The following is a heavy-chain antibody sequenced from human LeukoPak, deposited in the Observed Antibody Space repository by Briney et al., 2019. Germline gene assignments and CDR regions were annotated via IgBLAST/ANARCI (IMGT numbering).Heavy chain of an antibody. V-gene: IGHV3-33*01. CDR2: IWYDGSNK. D-gene: IGHD2-15*01. CDR1: GFTFSSYG. CDR3: ARRGY. J-gene: IGHJ4*02. Sequence: GGSLRLSCAASGFTFSSYGMHWVRQAPGKGLDWVTIIWYDGSNKYYADSVKGRFTISRDNSKNTLYLQMNSLRAEDTAVYYCARRGYWGQGTLVTVSS.